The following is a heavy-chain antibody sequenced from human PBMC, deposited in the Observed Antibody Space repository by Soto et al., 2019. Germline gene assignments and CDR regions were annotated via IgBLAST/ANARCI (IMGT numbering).Heavy chain of an antibody. V-gene: IGHV1-18*04. J-gene: IGHJ4*01. CDR2: VSAYNRNT. D-gene: IGHD1-26*01. Sequence: ASVKVSCKASGYTFSNYWITWVRQAPGQGLEWMGWVSAYNRNTKYAQKFEDRGTMTTDTSTGTAYMELSSLRSDDTAVDFCGRESQREPLPYWG. CDR1: GYTFSNYW. CDR3: GRESQREPLPY.